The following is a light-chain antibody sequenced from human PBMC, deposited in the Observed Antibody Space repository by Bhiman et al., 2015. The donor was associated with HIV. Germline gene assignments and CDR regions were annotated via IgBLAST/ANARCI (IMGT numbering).Light chain of an antibody. CDR3: TSYTVTASFV. Sequence: QSALTQPASVSGSPGQSITISCTGTSSAVGGYDYVSWYQQHPGKAPRLIIYNVSQRPSGISSRFSGSKSGNTASLTISGLQAEDEADYYCTSYTVTASFVFGGATKVTVL. J-gene: IGLJ1*01. V-gene: IGLV2-14*03. CDR2: NVS. CDR1: SSAVGGYDY.